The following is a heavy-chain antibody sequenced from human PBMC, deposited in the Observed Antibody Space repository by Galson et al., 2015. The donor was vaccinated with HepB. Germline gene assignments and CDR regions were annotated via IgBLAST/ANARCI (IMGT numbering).Heavy chain of an antibody. J-gene: IGHJ4*02. V-gene: IGHV3-30*18. CDR1: GFTFSSYG. Sequence: SLRLSCAASGFTFSSYGMHWVRQAPGKGLEWVAVISYDGSNKYYADSVKGRFTISRDNSKNTLYLQMNSLRAEDTAVYYCAKRLSGSYPTFWGQGTLVTVSS. D-gene: IGHD1-26*01. CDR2: ISYDGSNK. CDR3: AKRLSGSYPTF.